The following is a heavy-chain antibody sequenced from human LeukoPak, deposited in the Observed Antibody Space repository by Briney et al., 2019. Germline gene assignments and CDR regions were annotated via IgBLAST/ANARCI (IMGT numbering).Heavy chain of an antibody. Sequence: GGSLRLSCAASGFMFSSRWMSGVRQAPGKGLEWVANIKQDGSERNYVDSLKGRFTISRDNAKNSLYLQMNSLRVEDTAVYYCSRMCSYGPHYYHDMDVWGKGTTVTVSS. CDR1: GFMFSSRW. V-gene: IGHV3-7*01. CDR2: IKQDGSER. CDR3: SRMCSYGPHYYHDMDV. D-gene: IGHD5-18*01. J-gene: IGHJ6*03.